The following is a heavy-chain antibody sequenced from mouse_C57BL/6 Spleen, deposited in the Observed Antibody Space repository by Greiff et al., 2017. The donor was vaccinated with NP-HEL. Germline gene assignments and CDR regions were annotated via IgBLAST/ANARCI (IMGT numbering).Heavy chain of an antibody. J-gene: IGHJ2*01. Sequence: QVHVKQSGAELVKPGASVKISCKASGYAFSSYWMNWVKQRPGKGLEWIGQIYPGDGDTNYNGKFKGKATLTADKSSSTAYMQLSSLTSEDSAVYFCARKDSSGYVLFDYWGQGTTLTVSS. CDR2: IYPGDGDT. CDR1: GYAFSSYW. V-gene: IGHV1-80*01. CDR3: ARKDSSGYVLFDY. D-gene: IGHD3-2*02.